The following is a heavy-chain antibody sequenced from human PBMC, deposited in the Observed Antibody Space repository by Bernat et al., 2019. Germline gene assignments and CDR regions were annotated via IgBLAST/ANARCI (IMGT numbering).Heavy chain of an antibody. D-gene: IGHD3-3*01. CDR1: GFTFSSYW. V-gene: IGHV3-74*01. CDR3: AREFVTIFGVNYYQYGMDV. Sequence: EVQLVESGGGLVQPGGSLRLSCAASGFTFSSYWMHWVRQAPGKGLVWVSRINSDGSGTRYADSVKGRFTISRDNAKNTLYLQMNSLRAEDTAVYYCAREFVTIFGVNYYQYGMDVWDQGTTVTVSS. J-gene: IGHJ6*02. CDR2: INSDGSGT.